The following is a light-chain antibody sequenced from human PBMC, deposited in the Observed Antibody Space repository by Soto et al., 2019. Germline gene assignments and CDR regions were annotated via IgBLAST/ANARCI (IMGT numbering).Light chain of an antibody. J-gene: IGLJ2*01. Sequence: QSVLTQPPSASGTPGQRVTISCSGSSSNIGSNSVYWYHHLPGTAPKLLIYNNDQRPSGVPDRISGSKSGTSASLAVSGLRSGDEADYYCASWDDSLTGLVFGGGTKADRP. CDR2: NND. CDR3: ASWDDSLTGLV. CDR1: SSNIGSNS. V-gene: IGLV1-47*02.